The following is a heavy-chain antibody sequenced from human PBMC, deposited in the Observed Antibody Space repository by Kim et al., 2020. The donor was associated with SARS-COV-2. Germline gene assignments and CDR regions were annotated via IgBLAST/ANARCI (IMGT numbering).Heavy chain of an antibody. J-gene: IGHJ2*01. V-gene: IGHV1-24*01. Sequence: ASVKVSCKVSGYTLTELSMHWVRQAPGKGLEWMGGFDPEDGETIYAQKFQGRVTMTEDTSTDTAYMELSSLRSEDTAVYYCATGEGFYYELDLWGRGTLVTVSS. CDR2: FDPEDGET. CDR3: ATGEGFYYELDL. CDR1: GYTLTELS. D-gene: IGHD3-22*01.